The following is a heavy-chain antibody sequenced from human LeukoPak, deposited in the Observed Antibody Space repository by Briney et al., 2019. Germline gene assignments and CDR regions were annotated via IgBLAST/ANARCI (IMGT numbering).Heavy chain of an antibody. V-gene: IGHV3-53*01. CDR1: GFTVSSNY. CDR2: IYGGGTT. Sequence: PGGSLRLSCVPSGFTVSSNYMTWVRQAPGKGLEWVSVIYGGGTTYYADPVKGRFTISRDNSKNTVYLQMNSLRAEDTAVYYCARGDNWFDPWGQGTLVTVSS. CDR3: ARGDNWFDP. J-gene: IGHJ5*02.